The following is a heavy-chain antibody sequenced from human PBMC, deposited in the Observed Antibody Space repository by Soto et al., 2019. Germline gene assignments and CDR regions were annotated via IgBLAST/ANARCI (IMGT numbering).Heavy chain of an antibody. V-gene: IGHV1-69*13. Sequence: SVKVSCKASGYTFTGYYMHWVRQAPGQGLEWMGGIIPIFGTANYAQKFQGRVTITADESTSTAYMELSSLRSEDTAVYYCARGSLVYYDSSGYYRWGQRTLVTVSS. J-gene: IGHJ4*02. CDR1: GYTFTGYY. CDR3: ARGSLVYYDSSGYYR. D-gene: IGHD3-22*01. CDR2: IIPIFGTA.